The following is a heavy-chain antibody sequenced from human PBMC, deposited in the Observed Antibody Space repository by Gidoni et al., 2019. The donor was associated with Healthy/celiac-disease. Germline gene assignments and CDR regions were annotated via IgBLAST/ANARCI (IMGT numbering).Heavy chain of an antibody. V-gene: IGHV3-43*02. J-gene: IGHJ4*02. CDR1: GFTSDDYA. D-gene: IGHD3-22*01. CDR2: ISGDGGST. CDR3: AKDIVTMN. Sequence: EVQLVESGVGVLQSGGSLRLSCAAPGFTSDDYAMHWVRPAPGKGLDCVSLISGDGGSTYYADSVKGRFTISRDNSKNSLYLQRNGLRTEDTALYYCAKDIVTMNWGQGTLVTVSS.